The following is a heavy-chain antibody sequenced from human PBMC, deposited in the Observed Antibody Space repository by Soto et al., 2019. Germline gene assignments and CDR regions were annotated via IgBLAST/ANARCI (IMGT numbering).Heavy chain of an antibody. CDR3: ARHPGYYDILTGYTTYYFDY. V-gene: IGHV4-59*08. D-gene: IGHD3-9*01. Sequence: SETLSLTCTVSGGSIGTYYWSWIRQPPGKGLEWIGYIYYRGNTDYNPSLKSRVTISLDTPKDQFSLKLSSVTAADTAVYYCARHPGYYDILTGYTTYYFDYWGQGILVTVSS. CDR1: GGSIGTYY. J-gene: IGHJ4*02. CDR2: IYYRGNT.